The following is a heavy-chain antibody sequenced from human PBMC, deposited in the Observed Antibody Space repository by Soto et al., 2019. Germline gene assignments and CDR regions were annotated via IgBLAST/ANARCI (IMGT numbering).Heavy chain of an antibody. CDR3: ARREVLTRTFDY. CDR1: GYNFAGYW. J-gene: IGHJ4*02. Sequence: GESLKISCKGSGYNFAGYWIAWVRQMPGKGLELMGIIYPSDSDTRYRPSFQGQVTISADKSISSAYLQWSSLRASDTAMYYCARREVLTRTFDYWGQATPVSVSS. V-gene: IGHV5-51*01. CDR2: IYPSDSDT.